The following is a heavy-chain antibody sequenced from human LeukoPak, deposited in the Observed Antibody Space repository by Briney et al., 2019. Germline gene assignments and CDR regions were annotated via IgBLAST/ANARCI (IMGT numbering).Heavy chain of an antibody. V-gene: IGHV1-2*02. D-gene: IGHD6-6*01. Sequence: ASVKVSCKASGYTFTGYYMHWVRQAPGQGLEWMGWINPNSGGTNYAQKFQGRVTMTRDTSISTAYMELSRLRSDDTAVYYCARVNLYLGVAARPFAFDIWSQGTMVTVSS. CDR3: ARVNLYLGVAARPFAFDI. J-gene: IGHJ3*02. CDR2: INPNSGGT. CDR1: GYTFTGYY.